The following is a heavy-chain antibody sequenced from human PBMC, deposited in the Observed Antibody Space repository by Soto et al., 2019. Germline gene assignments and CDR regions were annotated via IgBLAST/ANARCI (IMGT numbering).Heavy chain of an antibody. J-gene: IGHJ6*03. CDR2: IYYSGST. CDR3: ARAPRGGYDFWSGYYATYYYYYMDV. Sequence: SETLSLTCTVSGGSISSGGYYWSWIRQHPGKGLEWIGYIYYSGSTYYNPSLKSRVTISVDTSKNQFSLKLSSVTAADTAVYYCARAPRGGYDFWSGYYATYYYYYMDVWGKGTTVT. D-gene: IGHD3-3*01. V-gene: IGHV4-31*03. CDR1: GGSISSGGYY.